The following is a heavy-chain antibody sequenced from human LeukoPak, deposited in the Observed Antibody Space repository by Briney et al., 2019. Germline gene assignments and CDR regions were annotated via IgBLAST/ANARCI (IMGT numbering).Heavy chain of an antibody. CDR2: INHSGST. V-gene: IGHV4-34*01. J-gene: IGHJ6*04. CDR1: GGSLSGYY. D-gene: IGHD2-2*01. Sequence: SETLSLTCAVYGGSLSGYYWSWIRQPPGKGLEWIGEINHSGSTNYNPSLKSRVTISVDTSKNQFSLKLSSVTAADTAVYYCARVYCSSTSCPYYYCGMDVWGKGTTVTVSS. CDR3: ARVYCSSTSCPYYYCGMDV.